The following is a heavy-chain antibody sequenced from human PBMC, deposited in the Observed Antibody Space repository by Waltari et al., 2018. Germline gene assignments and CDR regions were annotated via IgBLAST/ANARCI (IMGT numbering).Heavy chain of an antibody. V-gene: IGHV1-2*02. Sequence: QVQLVQSGAEVKKPGASVKVSCKASGYTFTGYYMHWVRQAPGQGLEWMGWINPNSGGTNYAQKFQGRVTMTRDTSISTAYMELSRLRSDDTAVYYCARSRPYYYDSSGTKNDAFDIWGQGTMVTVSS. CDR1: GYTFTGYY. J-gene: IGHJ3*02. CDR2: INPNSGGT. D-gene: IGHD3-22*01. CDR3: ARSRPYYYDSSGTKNDAFDI.